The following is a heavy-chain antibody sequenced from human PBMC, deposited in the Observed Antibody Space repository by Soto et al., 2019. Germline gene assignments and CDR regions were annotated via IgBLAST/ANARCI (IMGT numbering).Heavy chain of an antibody. Sequence: EVQLVESGGGLVQPGGSLRLSCAASGFTFSSYEMNWVRQAPGKGLEWVSYISSSGSTIYYADSVKGRFTISRDNAKNSLYLQMNSLRAEDTAVYYCARVIVVYANYWGQGTQVTVSS. CDR3: ARVIVVYANY. CDR2: ISSSGSTI. CDR1: GFTFSSYE. J-gene: IGHJ4*02. D-gene: IGHD2-8*02. V-gene: IGHV3-48*03.